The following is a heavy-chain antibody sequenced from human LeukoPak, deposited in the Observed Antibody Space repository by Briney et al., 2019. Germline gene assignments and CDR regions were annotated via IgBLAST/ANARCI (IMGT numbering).Heavy chain of an antibody. J-gene: IGHJ4*02. CDR1: VGSFTNSNW. D-gene: IGHD5-12*01. V-gene: IGHV4-4*02. Sequence: PSGTLSLTCVHCVGSFTNSNWWSWVRQPPAKGLEWGGEIDHSGSTNYNPSLTSRVTISLDKAKNQFSLKRSCVTAAYTAVYYCWYSGYDSGCDYWGQGTRVSVSS. CDR3: WYSGYDSGCDY. CDR2: IDHSGST.